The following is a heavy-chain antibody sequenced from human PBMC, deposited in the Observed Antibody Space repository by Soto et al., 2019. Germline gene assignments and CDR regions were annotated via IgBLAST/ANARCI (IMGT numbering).Heavy chain of an antibody. D-gene: IGHD2-2*01. CDR2: ISGSGGST. CDR3: AKDTRKVVVVPAATFDY. J-gene: IGHJ4*02. V-gene: IGHV3-23*01. CDR1: GFTFIRYA. Sequence: GGSLRLSCAASGFTFIRYAMSWVLQAPGKGLEWVSAISGSGGSTYYADSVKGRFTISRDNSKNTLYLQMNSLRAEDTAVYYCAKDTRKVVVVPAATFDYWGQGTLVTVSS.